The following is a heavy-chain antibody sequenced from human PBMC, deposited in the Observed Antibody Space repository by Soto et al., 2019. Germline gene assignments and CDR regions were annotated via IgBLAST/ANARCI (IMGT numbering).Heavy chain of an antibody. V-gene: IGHV3-30-3*01. J-gene: IGHJ4*02. CDR1: GFTFSSYA. D-gene: IGHD3-3*01. CDR2: ISYDGSNK. Sequence: GGSLRLSCAASGFTFSSYAMHWVRQAPGKGLEWVAVISYDGSNKYYADSVKGRFTISRDNSKNTLYLQMNSLRAEDTAVYYCARALTIWSMEIDYWGQGTLFTVSS. CDR3: ARALTIWSMEIDY.